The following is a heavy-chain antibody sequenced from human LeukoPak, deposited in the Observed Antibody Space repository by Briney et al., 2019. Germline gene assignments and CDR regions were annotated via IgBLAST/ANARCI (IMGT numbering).Heavy chain of an antibody. CDR3: ARMGIAAVGAYYFDY. CDR1: GGSISNYF. CDR2: IYSSGST. V-gene: IGHV4-59*08. D-gene: IGHD6-13*01. J-gene: IGHJ4*02. Sequence: SETLSLTCSVSGGSISNYFWTWIRQPPGKGLEWIGYIYSSGSTYYNPSLKSRVTISVDTSKNRFSLKLSTVTAADTAVYYCARMGIAAVGAYYFDYWGQGTLVAVSS.